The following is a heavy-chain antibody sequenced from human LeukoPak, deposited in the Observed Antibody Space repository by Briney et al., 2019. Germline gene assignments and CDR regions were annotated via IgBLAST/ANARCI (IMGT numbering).Heavy chain of an antibody. J-gene: IGHJ4*02. CDR1: GGSISSSNW. V-gene: IGHV4-4*02. CDR2: IYHSGST. D-gene: IGHD6-19*01. Sequence: SETLSLTCAVSGGSISSSNWWSWVRQPPGKGLEWIGEIYHSGSTNYNSSLKSRVTISVDKSKNQFSLKLSSVTAADTAVYYCARYSGIAVAGFDYWGQGTLVTVSS. CDR3: ARYSGIAVAGFDY.